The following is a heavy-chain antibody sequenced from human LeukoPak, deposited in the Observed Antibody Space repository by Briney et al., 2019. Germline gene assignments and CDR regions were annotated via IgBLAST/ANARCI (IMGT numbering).Heavy chain of an antibody. D-gene: IGHD2-15*01. V-gene: IGHV3-64*04. CDR3: AKAGLQICSAGSWYFDY. Sequence: GGSLRLSCSASGFTFSSFAMHWVRQAPGKGLEYVAAISRNGGSTYYADSVKGRFTISRDNSENTLYLQMNSLRDEDTALYYCAKAGLQICSAGSWYFDYWGQGALVTVSS. J-gene: IGHJ4*02. CDR1: GFTFSSFA. CDR2: ISRNGGST.